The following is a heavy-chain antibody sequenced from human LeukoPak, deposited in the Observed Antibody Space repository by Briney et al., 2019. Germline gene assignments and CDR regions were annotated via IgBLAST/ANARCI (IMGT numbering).Heavy chain of an antibody. D-gene: IGHD4-23*01. CDR1: GFTFSSYS. J-gene: IGHJ4*02. Sequence: GGSLRLSCAASGFTFSSYSMNWVRQAPGKGLEWVSSISSSSSYIYYADSVKGRFTISRDNSKNTLYLQMNSLRAEDTAVYYCAKVAHGGSFDYWGQGTLVTVSS. CDR3: AKVAHGGSFDY. CDR2: ISSSSSYI. V-gene: IGHV3-21*04.